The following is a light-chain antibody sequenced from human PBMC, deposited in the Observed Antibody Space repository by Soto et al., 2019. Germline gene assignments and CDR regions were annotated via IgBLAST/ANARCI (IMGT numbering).Light chain of an antibody. Sequence: EIVLTQSPATVSVSPGESATLSCRASQSVRNYLAWYQQKPGQAPRLLIFDASNRATGIPSRFSGSGSGTYVTLTISSLEPDDFEVYYCQQRSNSPPWTFGPGTRVDL. J-gene: IGKJ3*01. CDR2: DAS. V-gene: IGKV3-11*01. CDR1: QSVRNY. CDR3: QQRSNSPPWT.